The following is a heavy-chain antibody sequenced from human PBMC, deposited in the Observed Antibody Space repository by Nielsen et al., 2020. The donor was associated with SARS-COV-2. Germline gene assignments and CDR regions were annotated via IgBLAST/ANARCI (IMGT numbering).Heavy chain of an antibody. CDR2: ISYDGSNK. Sequence: GGSLRLSCAASGFTFSSYAMHWVRQAPGKGLEWVAVISYDGSNKYYADSVKGRFTISRDNSKNTLYLQMNSLRAEDMAVYYCARDGGSSGYSLYYFDYWGQGTLVTVSS. CDR3: ARDGGSSGYSLYYFDY. J-gene: IGHJ4*02. V-gene: IGHV3-30-3*01. D-gene: IGHD3-22*01. CDR1: GFTFSSYA.